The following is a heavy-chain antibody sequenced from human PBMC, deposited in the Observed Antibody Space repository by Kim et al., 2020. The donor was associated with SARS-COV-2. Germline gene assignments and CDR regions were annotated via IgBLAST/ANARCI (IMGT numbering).Heavy chain of an antibody. J-gene: IGHJ4*02. D-gene: IGHD3-10*01. Sequence: GESLKISCKGSGYSFTSYWIGWVRQMPGKGLEWMGIIYPGDSDTRYSPSFQGQVTISADKSISTAYLQWSSLKASDTAMYYCARLALTYYYGSGSYEDYWRQGTLVTVSS. CDR2: IYPGDSDT. CDR3: ARLALTYYYGSGSYEDY. CDR1: GYSFTSYW. V-gene: IGHV5-51*01.